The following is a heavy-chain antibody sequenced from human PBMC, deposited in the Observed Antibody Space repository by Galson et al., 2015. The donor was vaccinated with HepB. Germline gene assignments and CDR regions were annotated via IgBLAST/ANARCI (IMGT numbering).Heavy chain of an antibody. J-gene: IGHJ6*02. CDR3: AKVTSAYYYYGMDV. D-gene: IGHD3-3*01. V-gene: IGHV3-43*01. CDR1: GFTFDDYT. CDR2: ISWDGGST. Sequence: SLRLSCAASGFTFDDYTMHWVRQAPGKGLEWVSLISWDGGSTYYADSVKGRFTISRDNSKNSLYLQMNSLGTEDTALYYCAKVTSAYYYYGMDVWGQGTTVTVSS.